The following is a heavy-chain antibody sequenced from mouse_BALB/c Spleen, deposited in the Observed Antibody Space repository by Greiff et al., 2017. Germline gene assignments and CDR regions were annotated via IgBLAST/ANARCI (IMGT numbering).Heavy chain of an antibody. D-gene: IGHD2-4*01. CDR2: ISSGSSTI. V-gene: IGHV5-17*02. J-gene: IGHJ3*01. CDR1: GFTFSSFG. CDR3: ARSGDYDGTWFAY. Sequence: DVMLVESGGGLVQPGGSRKLSCAASGFTFSSFGMHWVRQAPEKGLEWVAYISSGSSTIYYADTVKGRFTISRDNPKNTLFLQMTSLRSEDTAMYYCARSGDYDGTWFAYWGQGTLVTVSA.